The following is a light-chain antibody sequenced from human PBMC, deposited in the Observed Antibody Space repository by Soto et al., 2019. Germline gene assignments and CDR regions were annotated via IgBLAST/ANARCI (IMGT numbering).Light chain of an antibody. V-gene: IGKV1-5*01. CDR2: DAS. CDR1: QTISSW. CDR3: QQLWT. Sequence: DIQMTQSPSTLSGSVGDRVTITCRASQTISSWLAWYQQKPGKAPKLLIYDASSLESGVPSRFSGSGSGTEFTLTISSLQPDDFATYYCQQLWTFGQGTKVDIK. J-gene: IGKJ1*01.